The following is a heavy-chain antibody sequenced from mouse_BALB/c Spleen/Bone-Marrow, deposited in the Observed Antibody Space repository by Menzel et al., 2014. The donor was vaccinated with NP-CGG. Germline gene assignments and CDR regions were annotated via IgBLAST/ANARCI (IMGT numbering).Heavy chain of an antibody. J-gene: IGHJ4*01. D-gene: IGHD1-1*01. CDR1: GFNIKDTY. CDR3: ASSRNYGSIYYAMDY. V-gene: IGHV14-3*02. Sequence: EVQLQQSGAELVKPGASVKLSCTASGFNIKDTYMHWVKQRPEQGLEWIGRIDPANGNTKYDPKFQGKATITADTSSNAASLHLNNLTTRIPAVYYCASSRNYGSIYYAMDYWGQGTSVTVSS. CDR2: IDPANGNT.